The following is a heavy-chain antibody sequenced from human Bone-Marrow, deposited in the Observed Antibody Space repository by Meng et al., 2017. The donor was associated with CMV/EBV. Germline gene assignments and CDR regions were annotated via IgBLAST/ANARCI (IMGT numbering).Heavy chain of an antibody. CDR3: ARSGYSSSWYGL. CDR2: TVYGGST. J-gene: IGHJ4*02. D-gene: IGHD6-13*01. CDR1: GGSVSSDSYH. Sequence: SETLSLTCIVSGGSVSSDSYHWNWIRQSPGKGLEWIGQTVYGGSTNYNPSLKSRLTISVDTSKNQFSLKLSSVTAADTAVYYCARSGYSSSWYGLWGQGTLVTVSS. V-gene: IGHV4-61*01.